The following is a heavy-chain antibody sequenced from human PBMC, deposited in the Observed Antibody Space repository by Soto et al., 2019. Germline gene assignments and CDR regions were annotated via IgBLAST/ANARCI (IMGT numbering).Heavy chain of an antibody. CDR2: IYWDDDK. J-gene: IGHJ6*02. CDR1: GFSLSTSGVG. V-gene: IGHV2-5*02. D-gene: IGHD4-17*01. Sequence: QITLKESGPTLVKPTQTLTLTCTFSGFSLSTSGVGVGWIRQPPGKALEWLGIIYWDDDKRYNPSLKSRLTITKEPAKNEVVLTLTNMDSVDTATYYCAHDYVAYYGMDVWGQGTTVTVSS. CDR3: AHDYVAYYGMDV.